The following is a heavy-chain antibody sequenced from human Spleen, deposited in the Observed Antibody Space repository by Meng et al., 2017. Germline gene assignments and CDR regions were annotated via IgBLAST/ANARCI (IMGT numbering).Heavy chain of an antibody. J-gene: IGHJ4*02. CDR1: GFTFSSYA. D-gene: IGHD3-10*01. CDR3: AKLNYYYGSGSYSSSHFDY. CDR2: ISGSGDST. Sequence: GESLKISCAASGFTFSSYAMSWVRQAPGKGLEWVSAISGSGDSTYYADSVKGRFTISRDNSKNTLYLQMNSLRAEDTAVYYCAKLNYYYGSGSYSSSHFDYWGQGTLVTVSS. V-gene: IGHV3-23*01.